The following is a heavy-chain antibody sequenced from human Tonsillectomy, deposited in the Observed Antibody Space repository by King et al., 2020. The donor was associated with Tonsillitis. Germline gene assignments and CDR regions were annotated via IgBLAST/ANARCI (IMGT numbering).Heavy chain of an antibody. Sequence: VQLVETGGGLIQTGGSLRLSCAASGFTVSSNYMSWVRQAPGKGLQWVSTLYSDDNTYYADSVKGRLTISRDNSKNTPYLQMNSLRAEDTAVYYCARDGDHFDYWGQGTLVTVSS. J-gene: IGHJ4*02. D-gene: IGHD4-17*01. CDR3: ARDGDHFDY. CDR1: GFTVSSNY. V-gene: IGHV3-53*02. CDR2: LYSDDNT.